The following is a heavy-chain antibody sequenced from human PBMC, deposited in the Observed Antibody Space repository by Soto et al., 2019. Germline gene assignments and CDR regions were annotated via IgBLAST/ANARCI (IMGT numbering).Heavy chain of an antibody. CDR3: AQDRATYSGYDFYSFDI. V-gene: IGHV3-23*01. D-gene: IGHD5-12*01. CDR2: VGPTGGTT. CDR1: GFTFSSFA. Sequence: EVQLLESGGGWVQPGGSLRLSCTASGFTFSSFAMTWVLQAPGKGLEWGSSVGPTGGTTYYADYVKGRFTISRDNSKNPLYLQMNRLRAEDTAVYYCAQDRATYSGYDFYSFDIWGQGTMVTVSS. J-gene: IGHJ3*02.